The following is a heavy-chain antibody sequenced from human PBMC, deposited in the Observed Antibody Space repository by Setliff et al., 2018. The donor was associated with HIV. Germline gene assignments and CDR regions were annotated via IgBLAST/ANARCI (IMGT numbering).Heavy chain of an antibody. CDR3: ARDSSDTAMVIGRSFDY. Sequence: SETLSLTCSVSGGSISSYYWSWIRRPPGKGLEWIGDIYYSGMTNYNPSLQSRVTISLDTSKNQFSLKVNSVTAADTAVYYCARDSSDTAMVIGRSFDYWGQGTLVTVSS. J-gene: IGHJ4*02. D-gene: IGHD5-18*01. V-gene: IGHV4-59*01. CDR2: IYYSGMT. CDR1: GGSISSYY.